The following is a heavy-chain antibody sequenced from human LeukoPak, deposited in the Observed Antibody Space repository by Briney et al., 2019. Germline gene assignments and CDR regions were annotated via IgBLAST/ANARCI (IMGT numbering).Heavy chain of an antibody. Sequence: PGASLQICCKGSGYIFTSYWIGWVRPLRGKRLEWMGVIYPGASETKYSPSVEGQVTISADKSISTAYLQRSSLKASDTAMYYCVRHMNTGFDYWGQGTLVTVSS. CDR3: VRHMNTGFDY. CDR2: IYPGASET. J-gene: IGHJ4*02. V-gene: IGHV5-51*01. CDR1: GYIFTSYW. D-gene: IGHD3-16*01.